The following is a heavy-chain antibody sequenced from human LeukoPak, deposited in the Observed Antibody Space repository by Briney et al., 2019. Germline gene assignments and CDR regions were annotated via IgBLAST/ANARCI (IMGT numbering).Heavy chain of an antibody. CDR2: ISSSSSYI. J-gene: IGHJ3*02. CDR3: ARTSSGWYEDAFDI. D-gene: IGHD6-19*01. Sequence: KTGGSLRLSCAASGVTFNIYSMNWVRQAPGKGLEWVSSISSSSSYIYYADSVKGRFTISRDNAKNSLYLQMIRLRAEDTAVHYCARTSSGWYEDAFDIWGQGTMVTVSS. V-gene: IGHV3-21*01. CDR1: GVTFNIYS.